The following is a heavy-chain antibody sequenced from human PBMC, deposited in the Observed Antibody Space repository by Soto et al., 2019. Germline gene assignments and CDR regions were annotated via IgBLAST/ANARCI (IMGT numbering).Heavy chain of an antibody. J-gene: IGHJ6*03. CDR3: ARRDIVVVPAAMLARYYYYYMDV. CDR1: GYTFTSYG. CDR2: ISAYNGNT. Sequence: ASVKVSCKASGYTFTSYGISWVRQAPGQGLEWMGWISAYNGNTNYAQKLQGRVTMTTDTSTSTAYMELRSLRSDDTAVYYCARRDIVVVPAAMLARYYYYYMDVWGKGTTVTVSS. D-gene: IGHD2-2*01. V-gene: IGHV1-18*01.